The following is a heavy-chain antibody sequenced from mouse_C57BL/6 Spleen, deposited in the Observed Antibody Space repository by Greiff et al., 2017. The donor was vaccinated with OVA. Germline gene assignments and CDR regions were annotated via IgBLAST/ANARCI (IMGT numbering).Heavy chain of an antibody. CDR3: ARVYGYDLGRFAY. J-gene: IGHJ3*01. CDR1: GYSITSGYY. D-gene: IGHD2-2*01. CDR2: ISYDGSN. V-gene: IGHV3-6*01. Sequence: EVQLMESGPGLVKPSQSLSLTCSVTGYSITSGYYWNWLRQFPGNKLEWMGYISYDGSNNYNPSLKNRISITSDTTKNQFFLKLNSVTTEDTATYYCARVYGYDLGRFAYWGQGTLGTVSA.